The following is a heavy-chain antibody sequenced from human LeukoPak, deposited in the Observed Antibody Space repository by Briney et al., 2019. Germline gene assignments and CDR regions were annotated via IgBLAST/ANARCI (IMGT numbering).Heavy chain of an antibody. CDR1: GGSISSYY. Sequence: SETLSLTCTVSGGSISSYYWSWIRQPAGKGLEWIGRIYTSGSTNYNPSLKSRVTMSVDTSKNQFSLKLSSVTAADTAVYYCARDTGYGSGMWRYYYYYYMDVSGKGTTVTVSS. CDR2: IYTSGST. CDR3: ARDTGYGSGMWRYYYYYYMDV. D-gene: IGHD3-10*01. J-gene: IGHJ6*03. V-gene: IGHV4-4*07.